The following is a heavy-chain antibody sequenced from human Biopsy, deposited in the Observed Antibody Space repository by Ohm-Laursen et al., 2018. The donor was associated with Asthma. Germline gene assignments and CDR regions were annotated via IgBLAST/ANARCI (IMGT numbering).Heavy chain of an antibody. CDR2: MNPNSGNT. CDR3: ATGYSGSDRIVYYYSGMEV. J-gene: IGHJ6*02. V-gene: IGHV1-8*01. Sequence: SVKVSCKASGYTFINNAINWVRQATGQGLEWMGWMNPNSGNTGYAQKFHGRVTMTRDTSINTVYMELSSLRSEDTAVYYCATGYSGSDRIVYYYSGMEVWGQGTTVTVSS. CDR1: GYTFINNA. D-gene: IGHD5-12*01.